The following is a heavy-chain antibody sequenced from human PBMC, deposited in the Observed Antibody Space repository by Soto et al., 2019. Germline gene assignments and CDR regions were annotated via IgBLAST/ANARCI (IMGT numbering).Heavy chain of an antibody. CDR1: GFTFSSYW. Sequence: GESLKISCAASGFTFSSYWMSWVRQAPGKGLEWVANIKQDGSEKYYVDSVKGRFTISRDNAKNSLYLQMNSLRAEDTAVYYCARDIWGSAPFDYWGQGTLVTVSS. D-gene: IGHD7-27*01. V-gene: IGHV3-7*01. CDR2: IKQDGSEK. CDR3: ARDIWGSAPFDY. J-gene: IGHJ4*02.